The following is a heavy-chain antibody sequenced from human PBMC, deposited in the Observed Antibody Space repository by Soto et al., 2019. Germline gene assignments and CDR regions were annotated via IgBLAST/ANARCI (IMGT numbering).Heavy chain of an antibody. CDR3: ARGAATVTPGWFDP. J-gene: IGHJ5*02. V-gene: IGHV4-38-2*01. Sequence: PSETLSLTCAVSGYSISSGYYWGWIRQTPGKGLEWIASIYHSGSTYYNPSLKSRVTISVDTSKNQFSLKLTSVTAADTAVYYCARGAATVTPGWFDPWGQGIMVTVSS. CDR2: IYHSGST. D-gene: IGHD4-17*01. CDR1: GYSISSGYY.